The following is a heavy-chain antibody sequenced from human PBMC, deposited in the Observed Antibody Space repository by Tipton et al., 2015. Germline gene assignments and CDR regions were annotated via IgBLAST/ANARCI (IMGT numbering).Heavy chain of an antibody. CDR2: ISYNGST. J-gene: IGHJ5*01. V-gene: IGHV4-59*06. D-gene: IGHD3-16*02. Sequence: TLSLTCTVSGGSISTSYWSWIRQPAGKGLEWIGHISYNGSTCCNPSLKSRLTTSIDTSKNQFSLNLTSVTAADTAMYYCARGGGDDYIWGSSRFDSWGQGILVTVSS. CDR3: ARGGGDDYIWGSSRFDS. CDR1: GGSISTSY.